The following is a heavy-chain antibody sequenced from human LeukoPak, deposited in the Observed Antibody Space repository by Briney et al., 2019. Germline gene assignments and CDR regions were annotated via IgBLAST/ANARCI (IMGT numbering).Heavy chain of an antibody. Sequence: ASVKVSCKASGYTFTSYGISWVRQAPGQGLEWMGIINPSGGSTDYAQKFQGRVTMTRDMSTSTVYMELSSLRSEDTAVYYCARGTRLLLDYWGQGTLVTVSS. CDR1: GYTFTSYG. CDR3: ARGTRLLLDY. J-gene: IGHJ4*02. CDR2: INPSGGST. D-gene: IGHD2-21*02. V-gene: IGHV1-46*01.